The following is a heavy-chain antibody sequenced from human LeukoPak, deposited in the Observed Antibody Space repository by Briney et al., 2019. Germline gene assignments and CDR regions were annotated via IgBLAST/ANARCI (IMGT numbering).Heavy chain of an antibody. J-gene: IGHJ4*02. CDR1: GGSISSGGYY. CDR2: LYYSGDT. CDR3: ARNSPSACYIGQLEL. V-gene: IGHV4-30-2*01. D-gene: IGHD3-3*01. Sequence: PSETLSLTCTVSGGSISSGGYYWSWIRQPPGKALEWIGYLYYSGDTYYSPSLKSRVTISVDRSKNQFSLELTSVTAADTAVYYCARNSPSACYIGQLELWGQGSLVTVSS.